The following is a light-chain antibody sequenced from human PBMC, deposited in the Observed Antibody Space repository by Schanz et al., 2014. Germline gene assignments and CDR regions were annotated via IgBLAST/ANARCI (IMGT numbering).Light chain of an antibody. CDR1: QSVSSY. CDR2: GAS. J-gene: IGKJ4*01. Sequence: VLTQSPVTLSLSPGERATLSCRASQSVSSYLAWYQQKPGQAPRLLIYGASTRATGIPARFSGSGSGTEFTLTISSLQPEDFAVYYCQQYNNWPPLTFGGGTKVEIK. CDR3: QQYNNWPPLT. V-gene: IGKV3-15*01.